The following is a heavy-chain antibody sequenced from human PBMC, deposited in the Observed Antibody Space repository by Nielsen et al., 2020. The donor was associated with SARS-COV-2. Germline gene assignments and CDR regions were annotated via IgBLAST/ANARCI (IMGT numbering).Heavy chain of an antibody. J-gene: IGHJ6*02. CDR3: ASDSNSYNYYYYYGMDV. V-gene: IGHV3-30*03. Sequence: GESLKISCAASGFTFSSYGMHWVRQAPGKGLEWVAVISYDGSNKYYADSVKGRFTISIDNSKNTLYLQMNSLRAEDTAVYYCASDSNSYNYYYYYGMDVWGQGTTVTVSS. D-gene: IGHD2-2*01. CDR2: ISYDGSNK. CDR1: GFTFSSYG.